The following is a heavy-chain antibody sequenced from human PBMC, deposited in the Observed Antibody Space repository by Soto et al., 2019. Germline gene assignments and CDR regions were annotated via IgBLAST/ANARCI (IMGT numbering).Heavy chain of an antibody. CDR3: ARGMGQALDY. Sequence: QVQLVQSGAEVKKPGPSVKVSCKASGYTFTSYDISWVRQAPGQGLEWMGWISTYNGNTNYAQRLQGRVTMTTDTATSTSDMDLRSIRSDYTSVYYWARGMGQALDYWGQGTLVTVSS. V-gene: IGHV1-18*01. CDR2: ISTYNGNT. J-gene: IGHJ4*02. CDR1: GYTFTSYD.